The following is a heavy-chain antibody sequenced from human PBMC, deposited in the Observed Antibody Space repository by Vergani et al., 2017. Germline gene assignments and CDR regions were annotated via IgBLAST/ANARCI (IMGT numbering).Heavy chain of an antibody. V-gene: IGHV4-38-2*01. D-gene: IGHD3-9*01. CDR1: NSSINSNYY. J-gene: IGHJ4*02. CDR3: VRDAINYDVLTGYYIGLDS. CDR2: VSHSGST. Sequence: QVQLQESGPGLVQPAETLSLTCVVSNSSINSNYYWGWIRQSPGKRLEWIGSVSHSGSTFSNPSLKSRVTISVDKSKKLISLILNSWTAADTAVYYCVRDAINYDVLTGYYIGLDSWGQGTLVTVSS.